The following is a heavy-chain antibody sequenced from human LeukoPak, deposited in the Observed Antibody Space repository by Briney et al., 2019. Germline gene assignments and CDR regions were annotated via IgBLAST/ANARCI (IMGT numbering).Heavy chain of an antibody. CDR1: VFTVSSNY. D-gene: IGHD6-13*01. Sequence: GGSLRLSCAASVFTVSSNYMSWVRQAPGKGLEWVSVIYSGGSTYYADSVKGRFTISRDNSKNTLYLQMNSLRAEDTDVYYCARVVVAAAGTFDPWGQGTLVTVSS. J-gene: IGHJ5*02. CDR3: ARVVVAAAGTFDP. CDR2: IYSGGST. V-gene: IGHV3-53*01.